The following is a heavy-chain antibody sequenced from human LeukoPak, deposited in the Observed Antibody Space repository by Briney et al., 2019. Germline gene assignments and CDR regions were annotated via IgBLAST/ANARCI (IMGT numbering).Heavy chain of an antibody. V-gene: IGHV4-31*03. CDR2: IYYSGST. J-gene: IGHJ6*02. D-gene: IGHD3-3*01. Sequence: PSETLSLTCTVSGASVSSEGYSWSWIRQHPGKGLEWIGYIYYSGSTYYNPPLKSRAIISADTSENQFSLNLSSVTAADTAVYYCARAVLRISIFGMIDVWGQGTTVTVSS. CDR3: ARAVLRISIFGMIDV. CDR1: GASVSSEGYS.